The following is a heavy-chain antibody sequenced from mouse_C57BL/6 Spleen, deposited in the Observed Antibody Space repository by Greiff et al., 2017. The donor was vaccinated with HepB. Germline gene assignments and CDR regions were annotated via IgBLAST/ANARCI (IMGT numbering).Heavy chain of an antibody. V-gene: IGHV1-81*01. CDR2: IYPRSGNT. D-gene: IGHD2-4*01. J-gene: IGHJ4*01. CDR3: AGRGYYDYLYAMGC. CDR1: GYTFTSYG. Sequence: VTLQESGAELARPGASVKLSCKASGYTFTSYGISWVKQRTGQGLEWIGEIYPRSGNTYYNEKFKGKATLTADKTSSTAYMELRSLTSEDSTVYVCAGRGYYDYLYAMGCWGQGTSVTVS.